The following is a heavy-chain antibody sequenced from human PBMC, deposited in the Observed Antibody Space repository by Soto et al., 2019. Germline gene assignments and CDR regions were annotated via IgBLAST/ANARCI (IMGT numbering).Heavy chain of an antibody. CDR1: GFTFSSYG. CDR2: IWYDGSNK. J-gene: IGHJ4*02. D-gene: IGHD2-2*01. V-gene: IGHV3-33*01. CDR3: AREGYCSSTSCFYEFDY. Sequence: QVQLVESGGGVVQPGRSLRLSCVASGFTFSSYGMHWVRQAPGKGLEWVAVIWYDGSNKYYADSVKGRFTISRDNSKNTLYLQMNSLRAEDTAVYYCAREGYCSSTSCFYEFDYWGQGTLVTVSS.